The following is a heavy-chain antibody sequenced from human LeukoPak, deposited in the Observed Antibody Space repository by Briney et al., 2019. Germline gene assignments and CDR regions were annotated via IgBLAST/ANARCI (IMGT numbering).Heavy chain of an antibody. CDR2: IKWNSGSI. D-gene: IGHD6-13*01. CDR1: GFTFDDYA. J-gene: IGHJ6*02. Sequence: PGRSLRLSCAASGFTFDDYAMHWVRQAPGEGLEWVSTIKWNSGSIGYADSVKGRFTISRDNAKNSLYLQMNSLRPEDTALYYCAKDRRIAAAGKYGMDVWGQGTSVTVSS. V-gene: IGHV3-9*01. CDR3: AKDRRIAAAGKYGMDV.